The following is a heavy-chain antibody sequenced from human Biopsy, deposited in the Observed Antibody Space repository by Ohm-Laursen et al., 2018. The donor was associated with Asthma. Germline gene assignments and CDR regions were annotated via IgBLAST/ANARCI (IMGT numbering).Heavy chain of an antibody. V-gene: IGHV4-39*01. CDR3: VRGSSSWHHGPFHYYYGLDV. Sequence: TLSLTCSLSSGSGGYMRSGNYYWGWIRQPPGKGLEWIGSIYYSGTTYYNPTLEGRATVSADTSKNQFSLKSTSATAADTAVYYCVRGSSSWHHGPFHYYYGLDVWGQGTTATVSS. D-gene: IGHD6-13*01. CDR1: SGSGGYMRSGNYY. CDR2: IYYSGTT. J-gene: IGHJ6*02.